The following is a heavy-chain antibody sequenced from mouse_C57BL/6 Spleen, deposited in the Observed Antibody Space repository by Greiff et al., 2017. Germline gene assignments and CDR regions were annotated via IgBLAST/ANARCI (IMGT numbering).Heavy chain of an antibody. Sequence: VQLQQSGPGLVAPSPSLYITCTVSGFTLTSYAISWVRQPPGKGLEWLGVIWPGGGTNYNSALKSRLSISKDNSKSQVFLKMNSLQTDDTARYYCAGSVITTVPCWYFGVWGTGTTVTVSS. CDR3: AGSVITTVPCWYFGV. CDR2: IWPGGGT. CDR1: GFTLTSYA. V-gene: IGHV2-9-1*01. D-gene: IGHD1-1*01. J-gene: IGHJ1*03.